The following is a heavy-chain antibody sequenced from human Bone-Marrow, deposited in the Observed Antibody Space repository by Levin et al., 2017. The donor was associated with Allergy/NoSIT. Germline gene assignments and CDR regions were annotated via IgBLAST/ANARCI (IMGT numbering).Heavy chain of an antibody. V-gene: IGHV3-48*02. CDR1: GFRFSSYS. J-gene: IGHJ4*02. Sequence: PGGSLRLSCAASGFRFSSYSLNWVRQAPGKGLEWISYISDSSSNILYADSVKGRFTISRDNAKNSLYLQMNSLGDEDTAMYYCASDYGGNPDSWGQGPLVTVSS. D-gene: IGHD4-23*01. CDR2: ISDSSSNI. CDR3: ASDYGGNPDS.